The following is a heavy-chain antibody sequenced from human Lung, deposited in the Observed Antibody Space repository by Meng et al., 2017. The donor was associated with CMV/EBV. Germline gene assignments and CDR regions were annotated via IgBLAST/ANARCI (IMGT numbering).Heavy chain of an antibody. CDR3: ARTQMAGKAGGTKTKYHYHGLDV. CDR2: MNANSCNT. J-gene: IGHJ6*02. Sequence: SVKVSCKASGYTFSTFDINWVRLATGQGLEWMGWMNANSCNTGYEQKLQGRVTMTRDTSTNTAYTQLSRLRSDDTAVYFWARTQMAGKAGGTKTKYHYHGLDVWGQGXTVTVSS. V-gene: IGHV1-8*02. CDR1: GYTFSTFD. D-gene: IGHD6-13*01.